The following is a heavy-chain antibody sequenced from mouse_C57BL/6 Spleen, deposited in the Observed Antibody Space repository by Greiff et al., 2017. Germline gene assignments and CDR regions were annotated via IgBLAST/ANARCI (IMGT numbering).Heavy chain of an antibody. CDR1: GYTFPSYW. CDR2: IDPKSGGT. J-gene: IGHJ2*01. V-gene: IGHV1-72*01. D-gene: IGHD1-1*01. Sequence: QVQLQQPGAELVKPGASVKLSCKASGYTFPSYWMHWVKQRPGRGLEWIGRIDPKSGGTKYNEKFKSKATLTVDKPSSTAYMQLNSLTSEYSAVDEYASVRVIASDYFDYWGQGTTLTVSS. CDR3: ASVRVIASDYFDY.